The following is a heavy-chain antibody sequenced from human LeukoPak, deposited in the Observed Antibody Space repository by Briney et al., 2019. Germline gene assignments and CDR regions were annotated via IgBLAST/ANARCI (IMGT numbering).Heavy chain of an antibody. CDR1: GGTLRTYA. CDR2: IIPILDST. J-gene: IGHJ6*03. V-gene: IGHV1-69*11. D-gene: IGHD2-21*01. CDR3: ARGLRPGADHSPYFYYLDV. Sequence: SVKVSCKASGGTLRTYAINWVRQAPGQGLEWMGRIIPILDSTIYAQKFQDRVTLSTDESTNTAYMELTSLTAEDTAVYYCARGLRPGADHSPYFYYLDVWGKGTTVTVSS.